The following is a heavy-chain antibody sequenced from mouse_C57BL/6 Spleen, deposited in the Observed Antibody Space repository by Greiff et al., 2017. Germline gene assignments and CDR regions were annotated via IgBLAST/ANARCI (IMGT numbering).Heavy chain of an antibody. CDR3: ARPLLRYYAMDY. D-gene: IGHD1-2*01. CDR1: GYAFSSYW. CDR2: IYPGDGDT. Sequence: VQLQQPGAELVKPGASVKISCKASGYAFSSYWMNWVKQRPGKGLEWIGQIYPGDGDTNYNGKFKGKATLTADKSSSTAYMQLSSLTSEDSAVYCCARPLLRYYAMDYWGQGTSVTVSS. J-gene: IGHJ4*01. V-gene: IGHV1-80*01.